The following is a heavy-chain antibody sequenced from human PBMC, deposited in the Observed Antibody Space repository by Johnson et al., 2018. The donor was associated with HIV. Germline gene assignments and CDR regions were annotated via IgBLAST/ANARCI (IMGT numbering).Heavy chain of an antibody. Sequence: QVKLVESGGGVVQPGRSLRLSCAASAFTFSSYAMHWVRQAPGKGLEWVAVISYDGSNKYYADSVKGRFTISRDNSKNTLYLQMNSLRAEDTAVYYCARGDILTGYSGAFDIWGQGTMVTVSS. V-gene: IGHV3-30*04. CDR2: ISYDGSNK. CDR3: ARGDILTGYSGAFDI. J-gene: IGHJ3*02. CDR1: AFTFSSYA. D-gene: IGHD3-9*01.